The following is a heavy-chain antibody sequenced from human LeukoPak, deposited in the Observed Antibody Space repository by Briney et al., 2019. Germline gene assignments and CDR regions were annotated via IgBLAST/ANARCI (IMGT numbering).Heavy chain of an antibody. CDR1: GFTFSSYS. CDR3: AGARSGDYVSIYYYYYMDV. J-gene: IGHJ6*03. V-gene: IGHV3-21*01. Sequence: GGSLRLSCAASGFTFSSYSMNWVRQAPGKGLEWVSSISSSSSYIYYADPVKGRFPISRDNAKNSLYLQMNSLRAEDTAVYYCAGARSGDYVSIYYYYYMDVWGKGTTVTVSS. D-gene: IGHD4-17*01. CDR2: ISSSSSYI.